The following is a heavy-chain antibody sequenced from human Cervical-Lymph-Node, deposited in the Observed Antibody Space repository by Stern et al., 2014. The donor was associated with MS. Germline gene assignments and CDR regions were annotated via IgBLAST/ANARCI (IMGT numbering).Heavy chain of an antibody. CDR2: PFISSHI. Sequence: EVHLVESGGGLVKPGGSLRLSCEASGFIFSNYDMTWVRQTPGKGLEWVSSPFISSHIYYADSVRGRFTMSRDNAKNSLYLQMNSLRAEDTAVYYCARRGVVLVGGTRQYYFDSWGQGTLVTVSS. D-gene: IGHD6-19*01. J-gene: IGHJ4*02. CDR3: ARRGVVLVGGTRQYYFDS. V-gene: IGHV3-21*01. CDR1: GFIFSNYD.